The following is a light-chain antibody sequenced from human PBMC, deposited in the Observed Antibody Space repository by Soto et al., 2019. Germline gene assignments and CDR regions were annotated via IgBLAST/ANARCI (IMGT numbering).Light chain of an antibody. CDR1: SSDIGAHNY. CDR3: HSYTSSASRV. Sequence: QSVLTQPASVSGSPGQSITISCTGTSSDIGAHNYVSWYQQHPGKVPKVIIYEISTRPSGMSYRFSGSKSGNTASLTISGQQAEDEADYYCHSYTSSASRVFGGGTKLTVL. V-gene: IGLV2-14*03. J-gene: IGLJ2*01. CDR2: EIS.